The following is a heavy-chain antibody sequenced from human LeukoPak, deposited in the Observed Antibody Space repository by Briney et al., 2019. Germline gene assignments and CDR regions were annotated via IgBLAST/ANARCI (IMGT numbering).Heavy chain of an antibody. CDR1: GGTFSSCA. J-gene: IGHJ4*02. D-gene: IGHD5-24*01. CDR2: ISGYNGNT. V-gene: IGHV1-18*01. Sequence: ASVKVSCKASGGTFSSCAISWVRQAPGQGLEWMGWISGYNGNTNYAQKLQGRVTMTTDTSTSTAYMELRSLRSDDTAVYYCARPQEEDGYNYNWAFDYWGQGTLVTVSS. CDR3: ARPQEEDGYNYNWAFDY.